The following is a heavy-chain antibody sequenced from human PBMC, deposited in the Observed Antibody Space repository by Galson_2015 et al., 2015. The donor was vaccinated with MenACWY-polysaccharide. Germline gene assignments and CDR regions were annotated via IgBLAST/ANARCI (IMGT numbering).Heavy chain of an antibody. CDR1: GGSITTYY. CDR2: ISYSGNT. CDR3: AKWSNAWRAYDY. D-gene: IGHD1-26*01. J-gene: IGHJ4*02. Sequence: SETLSLTCTVSGGSITTYYWNWIRQPPGKGLEWIGYISYSGNTKYNPSLNSRVTMSVDASKNQSSLRLNSVTAADTAVYFCAKWSNAWRAYDYWGRGTLITVSS. V-gene: IGHV4-59*01.